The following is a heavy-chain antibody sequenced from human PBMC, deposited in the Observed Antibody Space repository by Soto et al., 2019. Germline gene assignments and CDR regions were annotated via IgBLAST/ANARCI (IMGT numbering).Heavy chain of an antibody. V-gene: IGHV3-23*01. D-gene: IGHD2-2*02. CDR3: AKLMDIVVVPAARPQYYFDY. Sequence: PGGSLRLSCAASGFTFSSYAMSWVRQAPGKGLEWVSAISGSGGSTYYADSVKGRFTISRDNSKNTLYLQMNSLRAEDTAVYYCAKLMDIVVVPAARPQYYFDYWGQGTLVTVSS. J-gene: IGHJ4*02. CDR1: GFTFSSYA. CDR2: ISGSGGST.